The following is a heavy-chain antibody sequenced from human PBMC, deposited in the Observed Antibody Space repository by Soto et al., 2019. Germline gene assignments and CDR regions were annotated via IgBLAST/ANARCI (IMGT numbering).Heavy chain of an antibody. D-gene: IGHD3-16*02. CDR1: GGTFTKYA. CDR2: IIPIFDTP. CDR3: ARSLGSGGVVGGFDY. J-gene: IGHJ4*02. V-gene: IGHV1-69*01. Sequence: QVQLVQSGAEVKKPGSAVKVSCKASGGTFTKYAMNWVRQAPGQGPEWMGGIIPIFDTPRYAQRFQGRVTITVDESTNTAYMDLSSLTFEDTAMYYCARSLGSGGVVGGFDYWGQGPLVTVSS.